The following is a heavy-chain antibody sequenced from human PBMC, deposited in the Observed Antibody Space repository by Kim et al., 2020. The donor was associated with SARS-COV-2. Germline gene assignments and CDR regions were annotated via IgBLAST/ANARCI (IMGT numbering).Heavy chain of an antibody. CDR1: GYSFTSYW. CDR2: IDPSDSYT. D-gene: IGHD2-15*01. CDR3: ARGSGVVVAATRGSWFDP. J-gene: IGHJ5*02. Sequence: GESLKISCKGSGYSFTSYWISWVRQMPGKGLEWMGRIDPSDSYTNYSPSFQGHVTISADKSISTAYLQWSSLKASDTAIYYCARGSGVVVAATRGSWFDPWGQGTLVTVSS. V-gene: IGHV5-10-1*01.